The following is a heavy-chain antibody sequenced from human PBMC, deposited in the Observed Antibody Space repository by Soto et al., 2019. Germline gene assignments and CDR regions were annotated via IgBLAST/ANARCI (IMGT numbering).Heavy chain of an antibody. V-gene: IGHV4-59*01. CDR3: ARGAGFSYASTWFDI. CDR1: GGSISPYY. D-gene: IGHD5-18*01. J-gene: IGHJ5*02. CDR2: IYYTGST. Sequence: SETLSLTCTVSGGSISPYYWSWIRQPPGKGLEWIGHIYYTGSTNYNPALNDRVTISVDTSKNHFSLQLTSVAAADTAVYYCARGAGFSYASTWFDIWGQGTLVTVSS.